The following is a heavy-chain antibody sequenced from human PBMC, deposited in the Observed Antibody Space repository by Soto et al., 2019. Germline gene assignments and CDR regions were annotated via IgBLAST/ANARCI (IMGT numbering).Heavy chain of an antibody. Sequence: SETLSLTCTVSGGSLSNYFWSLIRRPPGMGLEWIASISYSGTTNYNSSLKSRVTISIDTSKNQFSLKFNSVTAADTAVYCCAREGYNFGPFDYWGQGALVTVSS. V-gene: IGHV4-59*01. CDR3: AREGYNFGPFDY. CDR1: GGSLSNYF. J-gene: IGHJ4*02. CDR2: ISYSGTT. D-gene: IGHD5-18*01.